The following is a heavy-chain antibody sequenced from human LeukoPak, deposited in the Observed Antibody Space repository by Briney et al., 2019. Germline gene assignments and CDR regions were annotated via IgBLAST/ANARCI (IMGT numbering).Heavy chain of an antibody. CDR3: ARDTAVADFDP. D-gene: IGHD6-19*01. V-gene: IGHV3-48*02. CDR2: ISSSSSTT. Sequence: GSVRPSWAASGFTFSFYSMNWVRQAPGQGLEWVSYISSSSSTTYYADSVKGRFTISRDNAKNPLYLQMNSLRDEDTAVYYCARDTAVADFDPWGQGTMVTVSS. CDR1: GFTFSFYS. J-gene: IGHJ5*02.